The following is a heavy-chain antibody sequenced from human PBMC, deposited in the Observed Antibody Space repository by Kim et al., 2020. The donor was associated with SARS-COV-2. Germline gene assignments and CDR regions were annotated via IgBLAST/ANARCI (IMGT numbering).Heavy chain of an antibody. CDR3: ARDRSAYTYYYDSSGYYNGLYY. CDR1: GFTFSSYG. V-gene: IGHV3-33*01. J-gene: IGHJ4*02. Sequence: GGSLRLSCAASGFTFSSYGMHWVRQAPGKGLEWVAVIWYDGSNKYYADSVKGRFTISRDNSKNTLYLQMNSLRAEDTAVYYCARDRSAYTYYYDSSGYYNGLYYWGQGTLVTVSS. D-gene: IGHD3-22*01. CDR2: IWYDGSNK.